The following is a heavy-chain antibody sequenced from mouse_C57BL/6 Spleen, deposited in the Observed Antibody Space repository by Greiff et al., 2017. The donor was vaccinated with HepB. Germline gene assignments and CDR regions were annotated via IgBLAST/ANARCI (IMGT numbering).Heavy chain of an antibody. CDR1: GFTFSDYY. CDR2: ISNGGGST. CDR3: ARQRGGTLDY. D-gene: IGHD4-1*01. V-gene: IGHV5-12*01. Sequence: EVKLVESGGGLVQPGGSLKLSCAASGFTFSDYYMYWVRQTPEKRLEWVAYISNGGGSTYYPDTVKGRFTISRDNAKNTLYLQMSRLKSEDTAMYYCARQRGGTLDYWGQGTTLTVSS. J-gene: IGHJ2*01.